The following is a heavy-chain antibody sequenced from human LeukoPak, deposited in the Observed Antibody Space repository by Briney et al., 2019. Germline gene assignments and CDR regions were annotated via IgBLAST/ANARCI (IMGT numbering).Heavy chain of an antibody. D-gene: IGHD2-2*02. CDR2: ISGSGGST. J-gene: IGHJ5*02. CDR3: AKGRAIVVVPAAIRDWFDP. Sequence: GGSLRLSCAASGFTFSSYAMSWVRQAPGKGLEWVSAISGSGGSTYYADSVKGRFTISRDNSKNTLYLQMNSLRAEDTAVYYCAKGRAIVVVPAAIRDWFDPWGQGTLVTVSS. CDR1: GFTFSSYA. V-gene: IGHV3-23*01.